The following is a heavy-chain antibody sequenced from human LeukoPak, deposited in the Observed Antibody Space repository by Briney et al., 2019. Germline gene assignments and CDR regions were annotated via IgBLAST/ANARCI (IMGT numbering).Heavy chain of an antibody. CDR1: GYTFTSYY. CDR3: ARDPQYQLLSDYYYGMDV. CDR2: INPSGGST. J-gene: IGHJ6*02. Sequence: ASVKVSCKASGYTFTSYYMHWVRQAPGQGLEWMGIINPSGGSTNYAQKFQGRVTTTRDTSTSTVYMELSSLRSEDTAVYYCARDPQYQLLSDYYYGMDVWGQGTTVTVSS. D-gene: IGHD2-2*01. V-gene: IGHV1-46*01.